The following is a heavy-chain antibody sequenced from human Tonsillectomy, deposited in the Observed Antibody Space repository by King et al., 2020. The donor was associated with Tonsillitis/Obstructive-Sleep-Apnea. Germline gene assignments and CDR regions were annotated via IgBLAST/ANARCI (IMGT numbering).Heavy chain of an antibody. J-gene: IGHJ6*02. D-gene: IGHD3-10*01. CDR1: GFTFGDYA. CDR3: TSVETGSYYYYGMDV. CDR2: IRSKAYGGTT. V-gene: IGHV3-49*04. Sequence: VQLVESGGGLVQPGRSLRLSCTASGFTFGDYAMSWVRQAPGKGLEWVGFIRSKAYGGTTEYVASVKGRFTISRDDSKSIAYLHMNRLKTEDTAVYYCTSVETGSYYYYGMDVWGQGTTVTVSS.